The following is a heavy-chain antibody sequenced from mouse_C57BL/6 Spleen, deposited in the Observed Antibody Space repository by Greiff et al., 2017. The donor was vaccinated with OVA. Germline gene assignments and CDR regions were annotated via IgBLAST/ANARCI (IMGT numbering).Heavy chain of an antibody. Sequence: EVQVVESGAELVKPGASVKLSCTASGFNIKDYYMHWVKQRTEQGLEWIGRIDPEAGETKYAPKFQGKDTITTDTSSNTAYMQLSSLTSEDTAVYYCARTSVFANNYAMDYWGQGTSVTVSS. J-gene: IGHJ4*01. V-gene: IGHV14-2*01. CDR1: GFNIKDYY. CDR2: IDPEAGET. CDR3: ARTSVFANNYAMDY.